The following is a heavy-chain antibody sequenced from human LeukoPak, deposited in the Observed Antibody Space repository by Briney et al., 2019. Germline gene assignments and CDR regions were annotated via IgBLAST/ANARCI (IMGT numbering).Heavy chain of an antibody. V-gene: IGHV1-18*01. D-gene: IGHD6-13*01. Sequence: ASVKVSCKASGYSFSSYGISWVRQAPGQGLEWMTWVSGNNGNTDFAKNFQGRVTMTTDTSTTTVYMELRSLKSDDTAVYFCVRGGRDSSSWFFDYWGQGTLVTVSS. J-gene: IGHJ4*02. CDR1: GYSFSSYG. CDR3: VRGGRDSSSWFFDY. CDR2: VSGNNGNT.